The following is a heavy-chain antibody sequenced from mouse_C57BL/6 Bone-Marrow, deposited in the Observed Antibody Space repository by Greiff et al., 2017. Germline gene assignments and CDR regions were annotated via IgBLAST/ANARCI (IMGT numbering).Heavy chain of an antibody. V-gene: IGHV2-5*01. CDR2: IWSGGST. J-gene: IGHJ1*03. D-gene: IGHD2-3*01. CDR3: AKNRGWILVTPYFDV. CDR1: GFSLTSYG. Sequence: VMLVESGPGLVQPSQSLSITCTVSGFSLTSYGVHWVRQSPGTGLEWLGVIWSGGSTDYNADFMSRMSITKDNSKSQVFFKMNSLQAYDTAIYYCAKNRGWILVTPYFDVWGTGTTVTASS.